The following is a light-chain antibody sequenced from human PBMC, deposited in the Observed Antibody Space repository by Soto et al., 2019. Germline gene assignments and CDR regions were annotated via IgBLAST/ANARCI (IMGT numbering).Light chain of an antibody. Sequence: DIQMTQSPSTLSASVGDRVTITCRASQNINIWLAWYQQKPGKAPKLLIFDASSLESGVPPRFSGSGSGTEFTLTISSLQPDDFATYYCQSYNSARWTFGQGTKVDIK. CDR1: QNINIW. J-gene: IGKJ1*01. CDR3: QSYNSARWT. CDR2: DAS. V-gene: IGKV1-5*01.